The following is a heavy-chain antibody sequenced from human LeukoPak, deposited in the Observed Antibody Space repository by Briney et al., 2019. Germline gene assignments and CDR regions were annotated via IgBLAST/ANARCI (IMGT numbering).Heavy chain of an antibody. V-gene: IGHV3-66*01. CDR3: ARDEGYKDAFDI. Sequence: WGSLRLSCAASEFSVGSNYMTWVCQAPGKGLEWVSLIYSGGSTYYADSVKGRFTISRDNSKNTLYLQMNSLRAEDTAVYYCARDEGYKDAFDIWGQGTMVTVSS. CDR1: EFSVGSNY. D-gene: IGHD5-18*01. CDR2: IYSGGST. J-gene: IGHJ3*02.